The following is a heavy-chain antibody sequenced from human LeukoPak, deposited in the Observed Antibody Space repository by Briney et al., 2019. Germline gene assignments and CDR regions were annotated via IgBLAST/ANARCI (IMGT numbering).Heavy chain of an antibody. CDR2: ISGSGGST. V-gene: IGHV3-23*01. Sequence: GGSLRLPCAASGFTFSSYAMSWVRQAPGKGLEWVSAISGSGGSTYYADSVKGRFTISRDNSKNTLYLQMNSLRAEDTAVYYCAAKYYDFWSGYRNWGQGTLVTVSS. J-gene: IGHJ4*02. D-gene: IGHD3-3*01. CDR3: AAKYYDFWSGYRN. CDR1: GFTFSSYA.